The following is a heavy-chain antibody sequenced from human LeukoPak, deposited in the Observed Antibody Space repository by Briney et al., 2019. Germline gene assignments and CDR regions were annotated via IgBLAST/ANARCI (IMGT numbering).Heavy chain of an antibody. Sequence: KPSETLSLTCTVSGGSISSSSYYWGWIRQPPGKGLEWIGSIYSSGSTYYNPSLKSRVTISVDTSKNQFSLKLSSVTAADTAVCYCARDSAEFDYWGQGTLVTVSS. CDR3: ARDSAEFDY. CDR1: GGSISSSSYY. J-gene: IGHJ4*02. V-gene: IGHV4-39*07. CDR2: IYSSGST.